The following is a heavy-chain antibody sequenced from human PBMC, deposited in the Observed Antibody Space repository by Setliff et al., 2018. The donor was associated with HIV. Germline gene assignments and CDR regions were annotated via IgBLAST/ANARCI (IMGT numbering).Heavy chain of an antibody. Sequence: LSLTCGVHGGSFSDYYWTWIRQPPGKGLEWIGEIKHSGSTNYNPSLKSRVTISVDTAKNQFSLNLTSVTAADTAVYYCARGGFRWSGSYADYWGQGTLFTVSS. J-gene: IGHJ4*02. V-gene: IGHV4-34*01. CDR3: ARGGFRWSGSYADY. D-gene: IGHD1-26*01. CDR2: IKHSGST. CDR1: GGSFSDYY.